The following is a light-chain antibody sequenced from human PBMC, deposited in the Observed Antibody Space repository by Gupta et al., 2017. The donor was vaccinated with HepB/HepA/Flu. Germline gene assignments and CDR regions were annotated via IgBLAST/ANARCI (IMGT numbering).Light chain of an antibody. CDR2: KVS. J-gene: IGKJ4*01. V-gene: IGKV2-30*01. CDR3: RQAAHWPLT. CDR1: QGLVYSDGNTY. Sequence: DVVMTQSPLSLPVTLGQPASISCRSSQGLVYSDGNTYLNWFHQRPGQSPRRLIYKVSNRDSGVPDRFSGSESGNMYTLRISRVDAEDVGIYYCRQAAHWPLTFGGGTKVEIK.